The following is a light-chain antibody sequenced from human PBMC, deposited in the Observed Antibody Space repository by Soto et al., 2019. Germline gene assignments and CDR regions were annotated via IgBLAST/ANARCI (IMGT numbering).Light chain of an antibody. Sequence: EVVMTQSQNTLSLSPGERATLSCSVSQSVSNNYLAWYQQKPGQGPRLLIYGASTRATGIPDRFSGSGSGTDFTLTISRLEPEDFAVYYCQQYGSSPWTFGQGSNVDI. V-gene: IGKV3-20*01. J-gene: IGKJ1*01. CDR1: QSVSNNY. CDR2: GAS. CDR3: QQYGSSPWT.